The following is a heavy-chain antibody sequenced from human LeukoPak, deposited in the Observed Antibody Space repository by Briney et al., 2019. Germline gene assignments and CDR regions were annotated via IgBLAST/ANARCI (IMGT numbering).Heavy chain of an antibody. CDR2: IKEDGSEK. D-gene: IGHD3-10*01. CDR3: ASRPPTSRTYYGVFDY. J-gene: IGHJ4*02. Sequence: PGGSLRLSCAASGVTFSRYWMSWVRQAPGKGPEWVANIKEDGSEKYYVGSVKGRFTISRDNAKNSLYLQMNSLRAEDTAVYYCASRPPTSRTYYGVFDYWGQGALVTVSS. CDR1: GVTFSRYW. V-gene: IGHV3-7*03.